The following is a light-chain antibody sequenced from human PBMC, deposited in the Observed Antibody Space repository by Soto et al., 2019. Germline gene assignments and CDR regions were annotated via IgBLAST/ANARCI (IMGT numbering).Light chain of an antibody. CDR3: SSYTSSSTRVV. CDR2: DVS. Sequence: QSALTQPASVSVSRGQSITISCTGTSSDVGGYNYVSWYQQHPGKAPKLMIHDVSNRPSGVSNRFSGSKSGNTASLTISGLQAEDEADYYCSSYTSSSTRVVFGGGTNVTVL. J-gene: IGLJ2*01. CDR1: SSDVGGYNY. V-gene: IGLV2-14*01.